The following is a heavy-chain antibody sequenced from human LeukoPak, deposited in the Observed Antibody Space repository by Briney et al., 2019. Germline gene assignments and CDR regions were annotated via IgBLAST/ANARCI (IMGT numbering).Heavy chain of an antibody. Sequence: GGSLRLSCAASGFTLSSYWMHWVRQAPGKALVRVSRISSDGSTASCADSVKGRFTLSRDNAKNTLYMQMHSMRAEDTAVYYCARGGGSGSYGTKIDYWGQGTLVTVSS. J-gene: IGHJ4*02. CDR3: ARGGGSGSYGTKIDY. CDR2: ISSDGSTA. V-gene: IGHV3-74*01. D-gene: IGHD3-10*01. CDR1: GFTLSSYW.